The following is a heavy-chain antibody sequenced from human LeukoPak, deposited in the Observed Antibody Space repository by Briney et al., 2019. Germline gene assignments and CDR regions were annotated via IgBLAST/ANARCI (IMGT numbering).Heavy chain of an antibody. V-gene: IGHV3-30-3*01. CDR1: GFTLTSYT. J-gene: IGHJ4*02. Sequence: GGSLRLSCAASGFTLTSYTMHWARLAPGRGLEWVTAISYDANSKYYADSVKGRLTISRDNSKNTVYLQMNSLRAEDSAVYYCARESVVYYFDYWGQGTPVTVSS. CDR2: ISYDANSK. D-gene: IGHD3-3*01. CDR3: ARESVVYYFDY.